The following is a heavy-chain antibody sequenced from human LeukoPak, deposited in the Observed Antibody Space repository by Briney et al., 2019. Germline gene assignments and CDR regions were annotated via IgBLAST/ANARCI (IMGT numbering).Heavy chain of an antibody. Sequence: SETLSLTCTVSGGSISSGFYYWSWIRQPAGKGLEWIGRIYTSGSTNYNPSLKSRISISVDTSKNQFSLKLSSVTAADTAVYYCARGQGIAGRDYYYHMDVWGKGTTVTVSS. CDR2: IYTSGST. CDR3: ARGQGIAGRDYYYHMDV. D-gene: IGHD6-13*01. CDR1: GGSISSGFYY. J-gene: IGHJ6*03. V-gene: IGHV4-61*02.